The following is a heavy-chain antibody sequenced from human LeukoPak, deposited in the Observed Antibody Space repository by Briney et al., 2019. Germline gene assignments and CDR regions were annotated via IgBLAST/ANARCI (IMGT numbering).Heavy chain of an antibody. CDR3: PRLNTVTLGSWFDP. D-gene: IGHD4-11*01. CDR1: GSIFTSYW. V-gene: IGHV5-51*01. CDR2: IYPGDSDS. J-gene: IGHJ5*02. Sequence: PGASLQISCKCSGSIFTSYWIGCVRPLPGKVQEWMGIIYPGDSDSRYSPSFQGHVTISADTYICPAYLQWSSVKASAAAMYYCPRLNTVTLGSWFDPWGQGTLGTVSP.